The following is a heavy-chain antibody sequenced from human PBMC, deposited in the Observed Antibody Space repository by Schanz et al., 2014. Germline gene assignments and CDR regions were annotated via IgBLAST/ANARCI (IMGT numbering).Heavy chain of an antibody. CDR2: INSDGTTT. Sequence: VQLVESGGGVVQPGRSRRLSCEASGFTFSSYGMHWVRQAPGKGLVWVSHINSDGTTTTYADSVKGRFTISRDNAENTLYLQMNSLRVEDTAVYYCAMGGYQLHHWGQGTLVTVSS. V-gene: IGHV3-74*01. D-gene: IGHD1-7*01. CDR3: AMGGYQLHH. CDR1: GFTFSSYG. J-gene: IGHJ4*02.